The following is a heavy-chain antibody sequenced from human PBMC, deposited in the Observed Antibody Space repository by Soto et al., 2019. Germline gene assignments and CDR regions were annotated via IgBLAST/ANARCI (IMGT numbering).Heavy chain of an antibody. D-gene: IGHD1-26*01. Sequence: PVGSLRVSCGAGGVSCSRYGMHWVRQAPGKGLEWVAIISYDGSNTYYADSVKGRFTISRDNSKNTLYLQMNSLRAEDTSVYYCAKEGGLSGSYYISSSYYFDYWGQGTLVTVSS. J-gene: IGHJ4*02. CDR2: ISYDGSNT. CDR3: AKEGGLSGSYYISSSYYFDY. CDR1: GVSCSRYG. V-gene: IGHV3-30*18.